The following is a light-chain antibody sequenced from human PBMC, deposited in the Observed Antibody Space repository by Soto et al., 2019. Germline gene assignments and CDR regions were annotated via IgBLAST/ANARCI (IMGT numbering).Light chain of an antibody. Sequence: EIVFTQSPSTLSLSQGERATLSCRASQSVSSDSLAWYQQKPGQAPRLLIYGASSRATDIPDRFSGRGSGTDFTLTVSSLEPEDFGVYYCQQYGMSPQTFGQGTKVDIK. J-gene: IGKJ1*01. V-gene: IGKV3-20*01. CDR1: QSVSSDS. CDR2: GAS. CDR3: QQYGMSPQT.